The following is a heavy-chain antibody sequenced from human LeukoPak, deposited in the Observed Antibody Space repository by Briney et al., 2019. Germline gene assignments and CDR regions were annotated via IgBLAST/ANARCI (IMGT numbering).Heavy chain of an antibody. CDR1: GFTFSSYA. D-gene: IGHD3-22*01. V-gene: IGHV3-30-3*01. CDR3: ARWGHSSGLYYFDY. Sequence: PGGSLRLSCAASGFTFSSYAMHWVRQAPGKGLEWVAVISYDGSNKYYADSVKGRFTISRDNSKNTLYLQMNSLRAEDTAVYYCARWGHSSGLYYFDYWGQGTLVTVSS. J-gene: IGHJ4*02. CDR2: ISYDGSNK.